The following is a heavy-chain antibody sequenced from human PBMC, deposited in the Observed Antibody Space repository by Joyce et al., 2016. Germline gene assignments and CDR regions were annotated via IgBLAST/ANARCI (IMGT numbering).Heavy chain of an antibody. CDR3: ARSSYTNGIFDY. J-gene: IGHJ4*02. D-gene: IGHD2-8*01. CDR2: LSSSSSYI. Sequence: EVQLVESGGGLVKPGGSLRLSCAASGFPFSSYSMSCVRQAPGKGLEVVSSLSSSSSYIKYTDSVKGRFTISRDNAKNSLYLQMNSLRVEDTAVYYCARSSYTNGIFDYWGQGTLVTVSS. V-gene: IGHV3-21*01. CDR1: GFPFSSYS.